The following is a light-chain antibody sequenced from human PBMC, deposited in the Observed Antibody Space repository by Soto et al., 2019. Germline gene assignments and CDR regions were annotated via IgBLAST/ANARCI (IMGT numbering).Light chain of an antibody. V-gene: IGKV1-5*01. CDR2: DAS. CDR3: QQYNYYWT. J-gene: IGKJ1*01. Sequence: DFQTTQSPSTLSASVGDRVTITCRASQSISSWLAWYQQKPGKAPKLLIYDASNLESGVPSRFSDSGSGTEFSLTISSLQADDFATYYCQQYNYYWTFGQGTKVDIK. CDR1: QSISSW.